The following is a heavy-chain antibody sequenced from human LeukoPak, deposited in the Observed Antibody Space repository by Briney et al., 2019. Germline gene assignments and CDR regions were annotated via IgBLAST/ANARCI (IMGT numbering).Heavy chain of an antibody. CDR2: ISTGSSYI. V-gene: IGHV3-21*01. J-gene: IGHJ4*02. D-gene: IGHD3-22*01. CDR1: GFTFSSYS. CDR3: ASTYYYDTQD. Sequence: GGSLRPSCAASGFTFSSYSMNWVRQAPGKGLEWVSSISTGSSYIYYADSVKGRFTISRDNAKNSLYLQMNSLRAEDTAVYYCASTYYYDTQDWGQGTLVTVSS.